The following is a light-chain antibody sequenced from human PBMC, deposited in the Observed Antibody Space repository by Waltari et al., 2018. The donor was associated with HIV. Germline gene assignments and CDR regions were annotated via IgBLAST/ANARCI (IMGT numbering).Light chain of an antibody. J-gene: IGLJ3*02. Sequence: QSVLTQPPSTSGTPGQTVTISCSGTRSDIGTNYVYWYQQVPGTAPKLLIYRNIQRPSGVPARFSGSKSVTSASLAISGLRSEDEAHYHCASWDDSLGGRWVFGGGTKLTVL. CDR3: ASWDDSLGGRWV. V-gene: IGLV1-47*01. CDR2: RNI. CDR1: RSDIGTNY.